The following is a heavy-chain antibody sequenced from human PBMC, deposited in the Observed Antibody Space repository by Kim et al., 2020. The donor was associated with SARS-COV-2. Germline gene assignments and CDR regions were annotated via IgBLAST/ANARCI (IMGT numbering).Heavy chain of an antibody. CDR1: GFTFDDYA. Sequence: GGSLRLSCAASGFTFDDYAMHWVRQAPGKGLEWVSGISWNSGSIGYADSVKGRFTISRDNAKNSLYLQMNSLRAEDTALYYCAKDSLLGGIAVAGPDYWG. J-gene: IGHJ4*01. CDR2: ISWNSGSI. V-gene: IGHV3-9*01. D-gene: IGHD6-19*01. CDR3: AKDSLLGGIAVAGPDY.